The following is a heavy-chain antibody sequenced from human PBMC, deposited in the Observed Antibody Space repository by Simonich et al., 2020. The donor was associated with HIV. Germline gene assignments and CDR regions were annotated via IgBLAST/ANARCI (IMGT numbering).Heavy chain of an antibody. J-gene: IGHJ5*02. V-gene: IGHV4-34*01. CDR1: GGSFSGYY. D-gene: IGHD2-15*01. CDR2: INHSGTT. Sequence: QVQLQQWGAGLLKPSETLSLTCAVYGGSFSGYYWSWLRQPPGKGLEWIGEINHSGTTSSNPSLKSLVTISVDTSKNQFSLKLSSVTAADTAVYYCASHYGGNHLNWFDPWGQGTLVTVSS. CDR3: ASHYGGNHLNWFDP.